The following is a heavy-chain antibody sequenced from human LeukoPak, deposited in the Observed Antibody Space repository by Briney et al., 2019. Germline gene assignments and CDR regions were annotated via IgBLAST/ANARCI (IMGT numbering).Heavy chain of an antibody. V-gene: IGHV3-23*01. Sequence: PGGSLGLSCAASGFTFTTYWMTWVRQAPGKGLEWVSAISGSGGSTYYADSVKGRFTISRDNSKNTLYLQMNSLRAEDTAVYYCAKMGAMIVVVFHYMDVWGKGTTVTVSS. J-gene: IGHJ6*03. CDR3: AKMGAMIVVVFHYMDV. D-gene: IGHD3-22*01. CDR1: GFTFTTYW. CDR2: ISGSGGST.